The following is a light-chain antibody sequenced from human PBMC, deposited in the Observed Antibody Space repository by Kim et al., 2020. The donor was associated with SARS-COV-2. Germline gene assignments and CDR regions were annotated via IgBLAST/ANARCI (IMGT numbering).Light chain of an antibody. Sequence: LGQTVLITWQGDSLRNEYASWYQQRQGPATRLLIYGKSSRPCGISDRVSGSTSGNTASLTIAATQAEDEADYFCSSRDSSGDNVMLFGGGTKVTVL. V-gene: IGLV3-19*01. J-gene: IGLJ3*02. CDR2: GKS. CDR3: SSRDSSGDNVML. CDR1: SLRNEY.